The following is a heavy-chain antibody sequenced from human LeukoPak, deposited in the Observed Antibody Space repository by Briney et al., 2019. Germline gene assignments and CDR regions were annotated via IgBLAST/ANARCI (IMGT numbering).Heavy chain of an antibody. CDR3: ARTYYYDSSGYLNHWFDP. D-gene: IGHD3-22*01. CDR1: GGSVSSYY. V-gene: IGHV4-59*08. CDR2: IYDIGST. Sequence: SQTLSLTCTVSGGSVSSYYWSWIRQPPGKGLEWIGYIYDIGSTKYNPSLKSRVTMSVDTSKNQFSLKLSSVTAADTAVYHCARTYYYDSSGYLNHWFDPWGQGTLVTVSS. J-gene: IGHJ5*02.